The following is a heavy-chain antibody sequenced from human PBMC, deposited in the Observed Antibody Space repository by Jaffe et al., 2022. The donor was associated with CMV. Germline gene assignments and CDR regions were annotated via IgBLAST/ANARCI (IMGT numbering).Heavy chain of an antibody. CDR2: ISYDGSNK. CDR3: AKGTAVTARSLFDY. D-gene: IGHD2-21*02. CDR1: GFTFSSYG. V-gene: IGHV3-30*18. Sequence: QVQLVESGGGVVQPGRSLRLSCAASGFTFSSYGMHWVRQAPGKGLEWVAVISYDGSNKYYADSVKGRFTISRDNSKNTLYLQMNSLRAEDTAVYYCAKGTAVTARSLFDYWGQGTLVTVSS. J-gene: IGHJ4*02.